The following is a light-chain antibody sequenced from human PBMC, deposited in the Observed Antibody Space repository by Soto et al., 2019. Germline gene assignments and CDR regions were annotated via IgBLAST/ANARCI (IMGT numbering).Light chain of an antibody. CDR3: QQYMSFSLT. V-gene: IGKV1-5*03. J-gene: IGKJ4*01. Sequence: DIQMTQSPSTLSASVGDRVTITCRASQSISSWLAWYQQKPGKAPKLLIYKTSNLESGVPSRFSGSGSGTEFSLTISSLQTDDFATYFCQQYMSFSLTFGGGTRVEVK. CDR1: QSISSW. CDR2: KTS.